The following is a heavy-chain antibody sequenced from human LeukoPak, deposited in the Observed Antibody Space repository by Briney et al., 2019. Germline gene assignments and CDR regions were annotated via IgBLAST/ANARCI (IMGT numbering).Heavy chain of an antibody. CDR1: GYSFTSYW. CDR3: AIHQGSHSYSSPLDH. Sequence: GESLKISCRSSGYSFTSYWIGWVRRMPGKGLEWMGIIYPGDSDTRYSPSFHGQVTISADKSISTAYLQWSSLKASDTAMYHCAIHQGSHSYSSPLDHWGQGTLVTVSS. J-gene: IGHJ4*02. D-gene: IGHD6-6*01. V-gene: IGHV5-51*01. CDR2: IYPGDSDT.